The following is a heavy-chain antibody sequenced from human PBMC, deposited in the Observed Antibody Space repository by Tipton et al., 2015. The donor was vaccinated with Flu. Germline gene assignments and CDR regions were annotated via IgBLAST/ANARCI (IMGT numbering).Heavy chain of an antibody. CDR3: ARQIGGGDCY. CDR1: GFTFSSYW. V-gene: IGHV3-7*03. J-gene: IGHJ4*02. D-gene: IGHD2-21*01. Sequence: SLRLSCAASGFTFSSYWMSWVRQAPGKGLEWVANIKQDGSKIYYVDSVKGRFIISRDNAKNSLYLQMNSLRAEDTAVYYCARQIGGGDCYWGQGTLVTVSS. CDR2: IKQDGSKI.